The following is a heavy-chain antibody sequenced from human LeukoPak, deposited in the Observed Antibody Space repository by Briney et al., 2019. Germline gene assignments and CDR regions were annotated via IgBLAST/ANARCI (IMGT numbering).Heavy chain of an antibody. J-gene: IGHJ6*02. V-gene: IGHV3-21*01. D-gene: IGHD5-18*01. CDR3: ARVIQLWSTDYYGMDV. CDR1: GFTFSSYS. Sequence: GGSLRLSCAASGFTFSSYSMNWVRQAPGKGLEWVSSISSSSSYIYYADSVKGRFTIYRDNAKNSLYLQMNSLRAEDTAVYYCARVIQLWSTDYYGMDVWGQGTTVTVSS. CDR2: ISSSSSYI.